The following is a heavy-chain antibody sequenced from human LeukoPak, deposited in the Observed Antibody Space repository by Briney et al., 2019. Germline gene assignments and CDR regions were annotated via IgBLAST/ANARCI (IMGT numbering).Heavy chain of an antibody. V-gene: IGHV4-59*01. Sequence: SETLSLTCTVSGGSISSYYWSWIRQPPGKGLEWIGYIYYSGSTNYNPSLKSRVTISVDTSKNQFSLKLSSVTAADTAVYYCARSLRYFDWLSTTRGAPFDYWGQGTLVTVSS. D-gene: IGHD3-9*01. CDR3: ARSLRYFDWLSTTRGAPFDY. J-gene: IGHJ4*02. CDR1: GGSISSYY. CDR2: IYYSGST.